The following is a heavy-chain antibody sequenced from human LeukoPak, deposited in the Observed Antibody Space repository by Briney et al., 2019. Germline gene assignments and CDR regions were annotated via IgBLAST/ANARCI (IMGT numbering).Heavy chain of an antibody. J-gene: IGHJ6*01. CDR1: GGSISSYY. CDR2: IYYSGST. Sequence: PSESLSLTCTVSGGSISSYYWSWIRQPPGKGLEWIGYIYYSGSTNYNPSLKSRVPISVDTSKNQSSLKLISGTTADPAAYYCGGYYYLGVGVWGKGATVTVSS. CDR3: GGYYYLGVGV. V-gene: IGHV4-59*01.